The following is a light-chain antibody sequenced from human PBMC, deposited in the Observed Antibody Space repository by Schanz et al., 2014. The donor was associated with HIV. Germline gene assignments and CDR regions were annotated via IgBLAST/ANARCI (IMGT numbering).Light chain of an antibody. J-gene: IGKJ3*01. CDR1: QSVSSN. CDR3: QRLGTSAFT. V-gene: IGKV3-15*01. CDR2: GAS. Sequence: EIVMTQSPATLSVSPGERATLSCRASQSVSSNLAWYQQKPGQAPRLLIYGASTRATGIPARFSGSGSGTEFTLTISRLAPEEFAVHSCQRLGTSAFTLGPETKVEI.